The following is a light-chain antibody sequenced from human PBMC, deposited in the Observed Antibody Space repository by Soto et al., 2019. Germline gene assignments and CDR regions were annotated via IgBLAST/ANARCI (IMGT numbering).Light chain of an antibody. V-gene: IGLV2-14*01. Sequence: QSVLTQPASVSGSPGQSITIYCTGTSSDVGGYNYVSWYQQHPGKAPKLMIYEVSNRPSGVSNRFSGSKSGNTASLTISGLQAEDEADYYCSSYTSSSTNWVFGGGTKLTVL. J-gene: IGLJ3*02. CDR3: SSYTSSSTNWV. CDR1: SSDVGGYNY. CDR2: EVS.